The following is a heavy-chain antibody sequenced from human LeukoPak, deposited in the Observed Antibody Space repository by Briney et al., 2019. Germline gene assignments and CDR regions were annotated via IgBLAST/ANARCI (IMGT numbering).Heavy chain of an antibody. D-gene: IGHD2-2*01. CDR1: GGSFSGYY. CDR2: INHSGST. J-gene: IGHJ6*02. V-gene: IGHV4-34*01. Sequence: SETLSLTCAVYGGSFSGYYWGWIRQPPGKGLEWIGEINHSGSTNYNPSLKSRVTISVDTSKNQFSLKLSSVTAADTAVYYCARVVVVPAASYGMDVWGQGTTVTVSS. CDR3: ARVVVVPAASYGMDV.